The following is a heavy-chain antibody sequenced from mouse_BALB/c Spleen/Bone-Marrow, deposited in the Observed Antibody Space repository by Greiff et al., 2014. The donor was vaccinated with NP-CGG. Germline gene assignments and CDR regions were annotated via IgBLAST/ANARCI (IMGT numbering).Heavy chain of an antibody. CDR2: IYPGNVNT. CDR3: ARGGMITENYAMDY. D-gene: IGHD2-4*01. CDR1: GYSFTSYY. Sequence: VQLQQSGPELVKPGASVRISCKASGYSFTSYYIHWVKQRPGQGLEWIGWIYPGNVNTKYNEKFKGKATLTADKSSSTAYMQLSSLASEDSAVYFCARGGMITENYAMDYGGQGTSVTVSS. V-gene: IGHV1S56*01. J-gene: IGHJ4*01.